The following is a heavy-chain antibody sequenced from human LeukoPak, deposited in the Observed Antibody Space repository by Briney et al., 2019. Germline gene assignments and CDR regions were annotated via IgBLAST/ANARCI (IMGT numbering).Heavy chain of an antibody. Sequence: PGGSLRLSCAASGFTFSDYYMSWIRQAPGKGLEWLSSISTSSSYIYYADSVKGRFTISRDNAKNSLYLQMDSLRAEDTAVYYCAKLDYGGKSFDYWDQGTLVTVSS. V-gene: IGHV3-11*06. CDR1: GFTFSDYY. J-gene: IGHJ4*02. CDR2: ISTSSSYI. CDR3: AKLDYGGKSFDY. D-gene: IGHD4-23*01.